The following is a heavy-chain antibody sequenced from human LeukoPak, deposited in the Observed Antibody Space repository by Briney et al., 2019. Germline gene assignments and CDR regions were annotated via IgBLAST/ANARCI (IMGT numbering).Heavy chain of an antibody. D-gene: IGHD2-15*01. Sequence: VASVKVSCKVSGYTLTELSMHWVRQAPGKGLEWMGGFDPEDGETIYAQKFQGRVTMTEDTPTDTAYMELSSLRSEDTAVYYCATVDCSGGSCSNLDYWGQGTLVTVSS. J-gene: IGHJ4*02. CDR1: GYTLTELS. CDR3: ATVDCSGGSCSNLDY. CDR2: FDPEDGET. V-gene: IGHV1-24*01.